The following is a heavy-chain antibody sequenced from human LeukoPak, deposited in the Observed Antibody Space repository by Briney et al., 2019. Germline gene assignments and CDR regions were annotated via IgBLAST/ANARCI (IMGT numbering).Heavy chain of an antibody. D-gene: IGHD6-19*01. CDR3: ARVPSSGWYTRRYYYYYMDV. CDR1: GGSISSYY. V-gene: IGHV4-59*01. Sequence: SETLSLTCTVSGGSISSYYWSWIRQPPGKGLEWIGYIYYSGSTNYNPSLKSRVTISVDTSKNQSSLKLSSVTAADTAVYYCARVPSSGWYTRRYYYYYMDVWGKGTTVTVSS. CDR2: IYYSGST. J-gene: IGHJ6*03.